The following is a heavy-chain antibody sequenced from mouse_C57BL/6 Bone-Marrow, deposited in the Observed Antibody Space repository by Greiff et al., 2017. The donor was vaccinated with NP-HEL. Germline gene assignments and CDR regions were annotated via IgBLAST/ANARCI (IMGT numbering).Heavy chain of an antibody. CDR2: INPNNGGT. Sequence: EVQLQQSGPELVKPGASVKISCKASGYTFTDYYMNWVKQSHGKSLEWIGDINPNNGGTSYNQKFKGKATLTVDKSSSTAYMELRSLTSEDSAVYYCAKPSNWPYYYAMDYWGQGTSVTVSS. CDR1: GYTFTDYY. J-gene: IGHJ4*01. CDR3: AKPSNWPYYYAMDY. V-gene: IGHV1-26*01. D-gene: IGHD4-1*01.